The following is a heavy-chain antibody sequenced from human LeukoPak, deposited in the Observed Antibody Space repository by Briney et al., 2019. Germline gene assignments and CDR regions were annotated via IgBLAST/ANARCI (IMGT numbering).Heavy chain of an antibody. Sequence: GGSLRLSCAASGFTFSSYWMSWVRQAPGEGLEWVANIKQDGTEKYYMDSVKGRFSISRDNSKNTLYVQMNSLRAADTAVYYCAKAAGRGYNYGDYFDYWGQGTLVTVSS. D-gene: IGHD5-18*01. V-gene: IGHV3-7*05. CDR2: IKQDGTEK. CDR3: AKAAGRGYNYGDYFDY. CDR1: GFTFSSYW. J-gene: IGHJ4*02.